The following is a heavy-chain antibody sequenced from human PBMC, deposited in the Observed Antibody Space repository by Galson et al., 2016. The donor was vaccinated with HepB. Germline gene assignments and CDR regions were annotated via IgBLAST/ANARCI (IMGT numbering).Heavy chain of an antibody. V-gene: IGHV3-30*03. CDR3: ATNGDGYNYFLY. CDR2: ISYDESIK. D-gene: IGHD5-24*01. J-gene: IGHJ4*02. CDR1: GFTFRNYG. Sequence: SLRLSCAGSGFTFRNYGMHWVRLAPGKGLEWVAVISYDESIKYYADPGKGRFTISRDNSKNTLYLQMSSLRAEDTAVYYCATNGDGYNYFLYWGQGTLVTVSS.